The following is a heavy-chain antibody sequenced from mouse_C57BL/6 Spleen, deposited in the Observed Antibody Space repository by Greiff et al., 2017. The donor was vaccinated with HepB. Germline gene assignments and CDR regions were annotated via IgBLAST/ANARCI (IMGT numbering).Heavy chain of an antibody. V-gene: IGHV14-2*01. CDR3: ARSLYYYGSSYWYFDV. CDR2: IDPEDGET. Sequence: VQLQQSGAELVKPGASVKLSCTASGFNIKDYYMHWVKQRTEQGLEWIGRIDPEDGETKYAPKFQGQATITADTSSNTAYLQLSSLTSEDTAVYYCARSLYYYGSSYWYFDVWGTGTTVTVSS. J-gene: IGHJ1*03. CDR1: GFNIKDYY. D-gene: IGHD1-1*01.